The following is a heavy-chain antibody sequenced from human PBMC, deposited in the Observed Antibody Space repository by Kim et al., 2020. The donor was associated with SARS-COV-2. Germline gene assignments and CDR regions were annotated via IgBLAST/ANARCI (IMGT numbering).Heavy chain of an antibody. Sequence: ASVKVSCKASGYTFTSYAMNWVRQAPGQGLEWMGWINTNTGNPTYAQGFTGRFVFSLDTSVSTAYLQISSLKAEDTAVYYCARVYSGLAGIEDYFDYWGQGTLVTVSS. CDR1: GYTFTSYA. CDR3: ARVYSGLAGIEDYFDY. J-gene: IGHJ4*02. V-gene: IGHV7-4-1*02. D-gene: IGHD3-10*01. CDR2: INTNTGNP.